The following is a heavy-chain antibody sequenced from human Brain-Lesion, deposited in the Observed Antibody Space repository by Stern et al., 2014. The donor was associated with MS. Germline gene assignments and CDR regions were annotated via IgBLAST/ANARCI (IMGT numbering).Heavy chain of an antibody. CDR1: GGSINSGGYY. Sequence: VQLVESGPGLVKPSQTLPLTCTVSGGSINSGGYYWSWIRQYPGKGLEWIGSIYYPGSPYYDPSLKSRLSMSIDTSKNQFSLNLNSVTAADTAVYYCARGARYSDSSGYYFYFDYWGQGTLVTVSS. CDR2: IYYPGSP. CDR3: ARGARYSDSSGYYFYFDY. V-gene: IGHV4-31*03. J-gene: IGHJ4*02. D-gene: IGHD3-22*01.